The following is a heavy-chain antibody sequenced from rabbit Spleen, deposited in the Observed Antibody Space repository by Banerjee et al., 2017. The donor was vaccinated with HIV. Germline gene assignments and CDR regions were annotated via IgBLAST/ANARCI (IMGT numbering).Heavy chain of an antibody. J-gene: IGHJ4*01. D-gene: IGHD4-1*01. CDR1: GFSFSRSYD. CDR3: ARETSSGWGVVSYYFNL. CDR2: IYTTNYKT. V-gene: IGHV1S40*01. Sequence: KETGGGLVQPGASLRLTCTASGFSFSRSYDMCWVRQAPGKGLEWIACIYTTNYKTYYASWAKGRFTISKTSSTTVTLQMTSLTVADTATYFCARETSSGWGVVSYYFNLWGQGTLVTVS.